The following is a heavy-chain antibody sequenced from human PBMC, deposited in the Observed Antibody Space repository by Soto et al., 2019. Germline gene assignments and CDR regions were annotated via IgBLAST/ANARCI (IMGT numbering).Heavy chain of an antibody. CDR1: GGTFSSYA. Sequence: VASVKVSCKASGGTFSSYAISWVRQAPGQGLEWMGGIIPIFGTANYAQKFQGRVTITADESTSTAYMELSSLRSEDTAVYYCARGAYYSDSSRYSQAKLGYYYGMDVWCQGTTVTVSS. CDR2: IIPIFGTA. D-gene: IGHD3-22*01. J-gene: IGHJ6*02. CDR3: ARGAYYSDSSRYSQAKLGYYYGMDV. V-gene: IGHV1-69*13.